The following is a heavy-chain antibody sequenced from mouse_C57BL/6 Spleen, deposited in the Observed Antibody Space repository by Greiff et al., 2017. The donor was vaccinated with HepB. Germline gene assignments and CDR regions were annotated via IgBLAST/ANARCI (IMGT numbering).Heavy chain of an antibody. CDR1: GFTFSSYA. J-gene: IGHJ4*01. V-gene: IGHV5-4*01. D-gene: IGHD2-10*02. CDR3: AREEYLGAMDY. Sequence: EVQLVESGGGLVKPGGSLKLSCAASGFTFSSYAMSWVRQTPEKRLEWVATISDGGSYTYYPDNVKGRFTISRDNAKNNLYLQMSHLKSEDTAMYYCAREEYLGAMDYWGQGTSVTVSS. CDR2: ISDGGSYT.